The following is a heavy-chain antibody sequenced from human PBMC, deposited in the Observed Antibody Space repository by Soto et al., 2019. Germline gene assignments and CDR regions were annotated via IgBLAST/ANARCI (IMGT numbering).Heavy chain of an antibody. Sequence: SETLSLTCAVSGGSITSYYWSWIRRPPGKGLEWIGSIYYRGSTNHNPSLKSRVTMSVDMSKNQFSLKLTSVIAADTAVYYCARLDTVANYFDYWGQGALVTVSS. CDR2: IYYRGST. CDR1: GGSITSYY. V-gene: IGHV4-59*01. J-gene: IGHJ4*02. CDR3: ARLDTVANYFDY. D-gene: IGHD1-1*01.